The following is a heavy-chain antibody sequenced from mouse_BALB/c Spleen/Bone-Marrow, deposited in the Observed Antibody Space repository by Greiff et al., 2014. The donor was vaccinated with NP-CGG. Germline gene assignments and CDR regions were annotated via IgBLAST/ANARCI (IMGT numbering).Heavy chain of an antibody. D-gene: IGHD1-1*01. CDR3: ARIYYYGRDY. CDR2: INPSTGYT. CDR1: GYTFTNYW. J-gene: IGHJ2*01. V-gene: IGHV1-7*01. Sequence: VQLQQSGAELAKPGASVKMSCKASGYTFTNYWMHWVKQRPGQGLEWIGYINPSTGYTEYNQKFKDKATLTADKSSSTAYMQLSSLTSEDSAVYYCARIYYYGRDYWGQGTTLTLSS.